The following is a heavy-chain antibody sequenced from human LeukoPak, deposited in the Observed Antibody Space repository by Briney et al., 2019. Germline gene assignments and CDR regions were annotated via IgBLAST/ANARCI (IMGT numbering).Heavy chain of an antibody. CDR1: GGSISSSSYY. Sequence: SETLSLTCTVSGGSISSSSYYWGWVRQPPGKGLEWIGSIYYSGSTYYNPSLKSRVTISVDTSKNQFSLKLSSVTAADTAVYYCARALYCSSTSCLTGFDPWGQGTLVTVSS. J-gene: IGHJ5*02. CDR2: IYYSGST. D-gene: IGHD2-2*01. CDR3: ARALYCSSTSCLTGFDP. V-gene: IGHV4-39*07.